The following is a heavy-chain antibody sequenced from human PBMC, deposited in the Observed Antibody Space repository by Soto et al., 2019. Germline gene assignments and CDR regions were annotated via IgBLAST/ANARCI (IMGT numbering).Heavy chain of an antibody. V-gene: IGHV3-23*01. CDR1: GFTFSRDG. J-gene: IGHJ4*02. D-gene: IGHD4-17*01. Sequence: GGSLRLSCAASGFTFSRDGMSWVRQAPGKGLEWVSLITDNGGSTYYADSVKGRFTISRDNTKNTLSLQMNSLRAEDTAVYYCAKERATTTAFDYWGQGALVTVSS. CDR2: ITDNGGST. CDR3: AKERATTTAFDY.